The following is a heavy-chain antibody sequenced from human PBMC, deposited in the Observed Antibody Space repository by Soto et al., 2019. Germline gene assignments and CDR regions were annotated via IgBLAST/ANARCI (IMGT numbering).Heavy chain of an antibody. Sequence: QVQLEQSGAEVKKPGSSVKVSCKASGGTFSTYPISWVRQAPGQGLEWMGGINPIFGTANYAQKLQGRVTITADESTTTAYMQLSSLRSDDTAVYYCARLRASNYEAYQHWGQGTLVTVSS. CDR3: ARLRASNYEAYQH. V-gene: IGHV1-69*12. J-gene: IGHJ1*01. CDR1: GGTFSTYP. D-gene: IGHD4-4*01. CDR2: INPIFGTA.